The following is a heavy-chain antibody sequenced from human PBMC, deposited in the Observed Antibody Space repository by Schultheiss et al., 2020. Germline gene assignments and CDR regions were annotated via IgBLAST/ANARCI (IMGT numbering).Heavy chain of an antibody. CDR2: IYYSGST. J-gene: IGHJ4*02. CDR3: ARAGFSYGTGYYFDF. CDR1: GGSISSYY. Sequence: SETLSLTCTVSGGSISSYYWSWIRQPPGKGLEWIGYIYYSGSTNYNPSLKSRVTISLDASKSQFSLYLSSVTAADTAMYYCARAGFSYGTGYYFDFWGQGTLVTVSS. V-gene: IGHV4-59*01. D-gene: IGHD5-18*01.